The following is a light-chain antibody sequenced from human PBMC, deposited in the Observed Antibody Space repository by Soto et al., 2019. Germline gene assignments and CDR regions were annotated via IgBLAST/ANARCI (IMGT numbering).Light chain of an antibody. CDR3: QHYDNLPRVT. V-gene: IGKV1-33*01. J-gene: IGKJ3*01. Sequence: DIQMTQSPSSLSASVGDRVTITCQASQDITTSLNWYQQKPGKAPKLLIYDASNLETGVPSGFSGSGSGTHFTFTISSLQPEAIATYYCQHYDNLPRVTFGPGTKVDIK. CDR1: QDITTS. CDR2: DAS.